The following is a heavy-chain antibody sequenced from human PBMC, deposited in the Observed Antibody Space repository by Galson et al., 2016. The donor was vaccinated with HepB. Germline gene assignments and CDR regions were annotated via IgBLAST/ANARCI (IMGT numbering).Heavy chain of an antibody. Sequence: SVKVSCKATGGTFSTSSINWVRQAPGQGLEWLGRVIPIMRITIHAKKSQGIVTITADKSTNTAYMELTGLTSADTAIYYGAIVTSDNGGNGGLDVWGQGTTVTVSS. CDR3: AIVTSDNGGNGGLDV. CDR2: VIPIMRIT. J-gene: IGHJ6*02. D-gene: IGHD4-23*01. V-gene: IGHV1-69*04. CDR1: GGTFSTSS.